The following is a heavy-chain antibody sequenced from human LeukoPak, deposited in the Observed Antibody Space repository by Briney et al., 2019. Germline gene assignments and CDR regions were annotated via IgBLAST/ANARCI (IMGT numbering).Heavy chain of an antibody. CDR2: VRSKGDGETE. CDR1: GFTFNKAW. CDR3: AKGSRVNPFDY. D-gene: IGHD1-14*01. V-gene: IGHV3-15*01. Sequence: GGSLRLSCAVSGFTFNKAWMSWVRQAPGKGLEWVARVRSKGDGETEDYAAPVKGRFSISRDDSKNSLYLQMNSLKIEDTAVYYCAKGSRVNPFDYWGQGTLVTVSS. J-gene: IGHJ4*02.